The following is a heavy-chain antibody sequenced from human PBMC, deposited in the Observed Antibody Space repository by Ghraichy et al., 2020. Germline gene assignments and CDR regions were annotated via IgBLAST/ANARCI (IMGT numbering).Heavy chain of an antibody. CDR2: INPSTGAT. CDR1: GYKFSDYF. J-gene: IGHJ6*02. CDR3: ARGDCSSTSCNVLGMFDFSYDAMDV. V-gene: IGHV1/OR15-1*04. D-gene: IGHD2-2*01. Sequence: ASVKVSCRTSGYKFSDYFLHWVRQVPGQGLEWMGRINPSTGATNQAQKFQGRVTMTRDTSVSTAYMNLSNLRSEDTGTYFCARGDCSSTSCNVLGMFDFSYDAMDVWGQGTTVIVS.